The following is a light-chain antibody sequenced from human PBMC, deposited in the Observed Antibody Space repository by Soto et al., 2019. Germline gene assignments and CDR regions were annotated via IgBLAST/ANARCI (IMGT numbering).Light chain of an antibody. CDR3: QENNNWAQR. CDR1: QIINNN. CDR2: AAS. J-gene: IGKJ1*01. V-gene: IGKV3-15*01. Sequence: VMTQAPATRSVSPGERATLFCRASQIINNNVAWYQLKDGQVPSLAIYAASTRTTDIPARFSGSGSGTEFTLTISSLQSAEFAEYHSQENNNWAQRFRQGTKV.